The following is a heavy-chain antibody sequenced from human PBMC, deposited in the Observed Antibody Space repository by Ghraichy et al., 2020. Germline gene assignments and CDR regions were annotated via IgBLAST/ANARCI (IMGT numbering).Heavy chain of an antibody. Sequence: SETLSLTCAVYGGSFSGYYWSWIRQPPGKGLEWIGEINHSGSTNYNPSLKSRVTISVDTSKNQFSLKLSSVTAADTAVYYCARGDRSSQHWGQGTLVTVSS. CDR3: ARGDRSSQH. CDR2: INHSGST. J-gene: IGHJ1*01. V-gene: IGHV4-34*01. CDR1: GGSFSGYY. D-gene: IGHD3-22*01.